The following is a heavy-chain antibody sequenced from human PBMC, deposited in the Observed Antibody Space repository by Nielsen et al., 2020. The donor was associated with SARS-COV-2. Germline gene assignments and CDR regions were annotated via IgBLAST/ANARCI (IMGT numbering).Heavy chain of an antibody. CDR1: GFTFSSVA. V-gene: IGHV3-23*01. Sequence: GESLKISCAASGFTFSSVAMSWVRQAPGKGLEWVSTISGSGASTYYADSMKGRFTISRDHSKNTLYLQMNTLRVDDTAIYYYANIWDSGAWFGAFDSWGQGTMVTVSS. D-gene: IGHD2-15*01. J-gene: IGHJ3*02. CDR3: ANIWDSGAWFGAFDS. CDR2: ISGSGAST.